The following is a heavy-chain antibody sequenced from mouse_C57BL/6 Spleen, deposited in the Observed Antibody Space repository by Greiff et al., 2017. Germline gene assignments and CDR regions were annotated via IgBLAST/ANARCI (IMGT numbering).Heavy chain of an antibody. J-gene: IGHJ4*01. CDR3: TTIYYGNYNAMDY. CDR1: GFNIKDYY. D-gene: IGHD2-1*01. V-gene: IGHV14-1*01. Sequence: EVKLVESGAELVRPGASVKLSCTASGFNIKDYYMHWVKQRPEQGLEWIGRIDPEDGDTEYAPKFQGKATMTADTSSNTAYLQLSSLTSEDTAVYYCTTIYYGNYNAMDYWGQGTSVTVSS. CDR2: IDPEDGDT.